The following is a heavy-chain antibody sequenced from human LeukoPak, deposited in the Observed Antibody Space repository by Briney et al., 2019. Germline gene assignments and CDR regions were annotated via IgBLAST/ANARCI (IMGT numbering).Heavy chain of an antibody. CDR1: GFTFSSYA. CDR2: ISGSGGST. CDR3: ASPDLWFGELFHYFDY. Sequence: PGGSLRLSCAASGFTFSSYAMSWVRQAPGKGLEWVSAISGSGGSTYYADSVKGRFTIPRDNSKNTLYLQMNSLRAEDTAVYYCASPDLWFGELFHYFDYWGQGTLVTVSS. V-gene: IGHV3-23*01. J-gene: IGHJ4*02. D-gene: IGHD3-10*01.